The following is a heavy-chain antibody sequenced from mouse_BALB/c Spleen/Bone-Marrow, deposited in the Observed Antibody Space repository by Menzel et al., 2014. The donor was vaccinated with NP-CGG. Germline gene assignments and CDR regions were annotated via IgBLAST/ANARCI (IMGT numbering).Heavy chain of an antibody. Sequence: EVKLMESGGGLVKPGGSLKLSCAASGFTFSSYALSWVRQSPERRLEWVAETSGGGSYTYYPDTVTGRFTISRDNAKNTLYLEMRSLRSEDTAMYYCARVIGTRCFDVWGAGTTVTVSS. CDR1: GFTFSSYA. CDR2: TSGGGSYT. J-gene: IGHJ1*01. D-gene: IGHD4-1*01. CDR3: ARVIGTRCFDV. V-gene: IGHV5-9-4*01.